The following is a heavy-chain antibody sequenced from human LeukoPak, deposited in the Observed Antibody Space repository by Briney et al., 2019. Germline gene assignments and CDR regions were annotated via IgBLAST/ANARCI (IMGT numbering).Heavy chain of an antibody. V-gene: IGHV4-31*03. CDR1: GGSITSTTHY. CDR3: AREYYDTLTGSGGWFDP. D-gene: IGHD3-9*01. J-gene: IGHJ5*02. Sequence: NPSQALSLTCTVSGGSITSTTHYWSWIRQHPGKGLEWIGYIYYSGSTQYNPSLKSRVTISVDTSKKQFSLKLSYVTAADTAVYYCAREYYDTLTGSGGWFDPWGQGTLVTVSS. CDR2: IYYSGST.